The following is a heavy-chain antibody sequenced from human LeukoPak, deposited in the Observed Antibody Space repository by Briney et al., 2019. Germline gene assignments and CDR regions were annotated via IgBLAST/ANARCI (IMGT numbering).Heavy chain of an antibody. D-gene: IGHD6-13*01. Sequence: GESLKISCKGSGYSFTSYWIGWVRQMPGKGLEWMGIIYAGDSDTRYSPSFQGQVTISADKSISTAYLQWSSLKASDTAMYYCGRIPAAGSLKGSFDIWGQGTMVTVSS. CDR2: IYAGDSDT. V-gene: IGHV5-51*01. CDR3: GRIPAAGSLKGSFDI. J-gene: IGHJ3*02. CDR1: GYSFTSYW.